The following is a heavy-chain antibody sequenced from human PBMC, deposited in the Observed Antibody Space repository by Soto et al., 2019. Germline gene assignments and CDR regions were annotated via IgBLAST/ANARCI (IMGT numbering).Heavy chain of an antibody. J-gene: IGHJ4*02. Sequence: ASVKVSCKASGCTFSSYAISWVRQAPGQGLEWMGGIIPIFGTANYAQKFQGRVTITADESTSTAYMELRSLRSDDTAVYYCARYISGYNDYWGQGTLVTVSS. CDR1: GCTFSSYA. CDR3: ARYISGYNDY. V-gene: IGHV1-69*13. D-gene: IGHD3-22*01. CDR2: IIPIFGTA.